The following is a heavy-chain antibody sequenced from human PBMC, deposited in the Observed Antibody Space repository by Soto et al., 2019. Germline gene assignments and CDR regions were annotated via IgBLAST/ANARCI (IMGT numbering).Heavy chain of an antibody. CDR3: ARHGLLWFGEFFHDAFDI. D-gene: IGHD3-10*01. CDR1: GGSISSYY. Sequence: SETLSLTCTVSGGSISSYYWSWIRQPPGKGLEWIGYIYYSGSTNYNPSLKSRVTISVDTSKNQFSLKLSSVTAADTAVYYCARHGLLWFGEFFHDAFDIWGQGTMVTVSS. J-gene: IGHJ3*02. CDR2: IYYSGST. V-gene: IGHV4-59*08.